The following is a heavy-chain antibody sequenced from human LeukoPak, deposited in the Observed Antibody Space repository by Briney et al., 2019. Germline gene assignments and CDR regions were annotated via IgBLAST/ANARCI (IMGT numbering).Heavy chain of an antibody. CDR2: IKNNADGGTT. CDR3: TTDPGDYPDY. J-gene: IGHJ4*02. D-gene: IGHD4-17*01. CDR1: GLTFINAW. V-gene: IGHV3-15*01. Sequence: GGSLRLSCVASGLTFINAWMSWVRQAPGKGLEWVGRIKNNADGGTTDYAAPVKGRFTISRDDSKNTLYLQMNSLKTEDTAIYYCTTDPGDYPDYWGREPWSPSPQ.